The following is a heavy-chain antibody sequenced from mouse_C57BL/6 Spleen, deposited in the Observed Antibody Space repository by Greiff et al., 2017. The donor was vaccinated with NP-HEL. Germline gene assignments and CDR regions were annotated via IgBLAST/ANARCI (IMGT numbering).Heavy chain of an antibody. CDR1: GFNIKNTY. J-gene: IGHJ3*01. V-gene: IGHV14-3*01. CDR3: ASTTVVEGAY. D-gene: IGHD1-1*01. Sequence: VQLQQSVAELVRPGASVKLSCTASGFNIKNTYIHWVKQRPEQGLEWIGRIDPANGNTKYAPKFQGKATITADTSSNTAYLQLSSLTSEDTAIYYCASTTVVEGAYWGQGTLVTVSA. CDR2: IDPANGNT.